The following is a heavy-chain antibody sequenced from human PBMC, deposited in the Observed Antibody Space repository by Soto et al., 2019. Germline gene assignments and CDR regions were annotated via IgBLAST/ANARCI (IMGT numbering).Heavy chain of an antibody. J-gene: IGHJ5*02. CDR2: IYYSGST. D-gene: IGHD3-22*01. CDR3: ALSAKWLDNWFDP. Sequence: SETLSLTCTVSGGSVSSGSYYWSWIRQPPGKGLEWIGYIYYSGSTNYNPSLKSRVTISVDTSKNQFSLKLSSVTAADTAVYYCALSAKWLDNWFDPWGQGTLVTV. V-gene: IGHV4-61*01. CDR1: GGSVSSGSYY.